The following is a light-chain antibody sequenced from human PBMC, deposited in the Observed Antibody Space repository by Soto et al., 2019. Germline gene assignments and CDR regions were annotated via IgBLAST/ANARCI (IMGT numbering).Light chain of an antibody. J-gene: IGKJ2*01. CDR2: GAS. Sequence: EILMTQSPAPLSVSPGERATLSCRASQSVNSNLAWYQQKPGQAPRLLIYGASTRATGIPARFSGSGSGTEFSLTISSLRSEDFAVYYCQQYNNWPLTFGQGTKLEIK. V-gene: IGKV3-15*01. CDR3: QQYNNWPLT. CDR1: QSVNSN.